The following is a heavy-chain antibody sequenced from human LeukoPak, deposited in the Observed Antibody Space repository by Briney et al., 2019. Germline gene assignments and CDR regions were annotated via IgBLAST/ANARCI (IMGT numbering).Heavy chain of an antibody. D-gene: IGHD2-15*01. J-gene: IGHJ4*02. CDR3: ARGYCSGGSRPSNSEFDY. CDR2: ISSSSSYI. CDR1: GFTFSSYS. Sequence: PGGSLRLSCAASGFTFSSYSMNWVRQAPGKGLEWVSSISSSSSYIYYADSVKGRFTISRDNAKNSLYLQMNSLRAEDTAVYYCARGYCSGGSRPSNSEFDYWGQGTLVTVSS. V-gene: IGHV3-21*01.